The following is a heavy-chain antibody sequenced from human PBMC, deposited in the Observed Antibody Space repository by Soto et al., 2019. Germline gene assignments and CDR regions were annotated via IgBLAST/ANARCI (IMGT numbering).Heavy chain of an antibody. D-gene: IGHD6-13*01. J-gene: IGHJ6*03. Sequence: SDTLSLTCAVYGGSFSGYYWSWIRQPPGKGLEWIGEINHSGSTNYNPSLKSRVTISVDTSKNQFSLKLSSVTAADTAVYYCARRTRYSAAGTSYYYYYMDVWGKGTTVT. CDR3: ARRTRYSAAGTSYYYYYMDV. V-gene: IGHV4-34*01. CDR1: GGSFSGYY. CDR2: INHSGST.